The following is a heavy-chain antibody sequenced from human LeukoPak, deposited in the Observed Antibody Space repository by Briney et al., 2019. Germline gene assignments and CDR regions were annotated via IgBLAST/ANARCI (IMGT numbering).Heavy chain of an antibody. CDR2: IYYTGTT. Sequence: WVRQAPGKNLEWLGSIYYTGTTHYNPSLKSRVTISVDTSKNQFSLNLSSVTAAGTAVYYCARQEIGLRSFDPWGQGTLVTVSS. CDR3: ARQEIGLRSFDP. J-gene: IGHJ5*02. D-gene: IGHD3/OR15-3a*01. V-gene: IGHV4-39*01.